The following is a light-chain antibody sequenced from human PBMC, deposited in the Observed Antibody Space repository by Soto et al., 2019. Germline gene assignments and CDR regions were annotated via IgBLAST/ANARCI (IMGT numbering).Light chain of an antibody. CDR3: EQYNNWPPWT. V-gene: IGKV3-15*01. J-gene: IGKJ1*01. CDR1: QSVSGN. Sequence: EIVMTQSPATLSVSPGERATLSCRASQSVSGNLAWYQQKPGQAPRLLIYGASTRAAGIPTRFSGSGSGTAFTITSNRPAVSNFGVYYWEQYNNWPPWTFGQAPKVEIK. CDR2: GAS.